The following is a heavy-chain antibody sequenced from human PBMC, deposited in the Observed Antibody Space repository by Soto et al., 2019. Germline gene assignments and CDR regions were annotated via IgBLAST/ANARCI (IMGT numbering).Heavy chain of an antibody. V-gene: IGHV3-48*02. J-gene: IGHJ5*02. Sequence: EVQLVESGGGLVQPGGSLRLSCAASGFTFSSYSMNWVRQAPGKGLEWVSYISSSTIYYADSVKGRFTISRDNAKNSLYLQMNSLRDKDTAVYDCAREGISGSYYNWFDPWGQGTLVTVSS. D-gene: IGHD1-26*01. CDR2: ISSSTI. CDR3: AREGISGSYYNWFDP. CDR1: GFTFSSYS.